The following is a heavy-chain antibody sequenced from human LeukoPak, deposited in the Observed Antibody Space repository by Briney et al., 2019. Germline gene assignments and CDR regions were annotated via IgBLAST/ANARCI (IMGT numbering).Heavy chain of an antibody. V-gene: IGHV3-15*01. D-gene: IGHD3-22*01. CDR2: IKSKTDGGTT. Sequence: PGGSLRLSCAASGFTFSNAWMSWVRQAPGKGLGWVGRIKSKTDGGTTDYAAPVKGRFTISRDDSKNTLYLQMNSLKTEDTAVYYCTTHPLGVVITLDAFDIWGQGTMVTVSS. CDR3: TTHPLGVVITLDAFDI. J-gene: IGHJ3*02. CDR1: GFTFSNAW.